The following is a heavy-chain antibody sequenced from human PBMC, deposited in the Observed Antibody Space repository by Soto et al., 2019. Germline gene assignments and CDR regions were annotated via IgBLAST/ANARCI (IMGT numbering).Heavy chain of an antibody. D-gene: IGHD3-16*02. Sequence: SEPLCLTGSVSGGCISSGAHYWSWIRQPPGKGLEWIGYIYYSGSTYYNSSLESRVTISVAMSKNQFSLRLSTGTAADTAVYYCASVVRPHFTFDMWSQGTMGTVSS. CDR2: IYYSGST. J-gene: IGHJ3*02. CDR1: GGCISSGAHY. V-gene: IGHV4-30-4*01. CDR3: ASVVRPHFTFDM.